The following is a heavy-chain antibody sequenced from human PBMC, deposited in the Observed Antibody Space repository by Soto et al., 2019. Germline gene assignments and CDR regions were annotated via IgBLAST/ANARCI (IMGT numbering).Heavy chain of an antibody. CDR1: GGSISNYY. D-gene: IGHD6-13*01. CDR3: ARHRRPGSSGWYGVDS. V-gene: IGHV4-59*08. J-gene: IGHJ4*02. CDR2: IYYSGGT. Sequence: QVQLQESGPGLVKPSETLSLTCTVSGGSISNYYWSWIRQPPGKGLEWIGYIYYSGGTNYNPSLRSRVTISVDTSKNRFSLNLTSVTAADTAIYYGARHRRPGSSGWYGVDSWGQGTLVTVSS.